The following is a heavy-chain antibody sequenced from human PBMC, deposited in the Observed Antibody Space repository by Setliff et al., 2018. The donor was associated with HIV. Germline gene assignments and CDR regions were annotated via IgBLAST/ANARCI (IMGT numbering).Heavy chain of an antibody. Sequence: SETLSLTCAVSGGSIGIHYWSWIRQPPGKGLEWIGNIYRDGTTHYNPSLQSRVTISLDMPKNQISLRLTSLTAADTAVYYCARGGAYGLDVWGQGTAVTVSS. CDR3: ARGGAYGLDV. D-gene: IGHD3-10*01. V-gene: IGHV4-59*04. CDR1: GGSIGIHY. J-gene: IGHJ6*02. CDR2: IYRDGTT.